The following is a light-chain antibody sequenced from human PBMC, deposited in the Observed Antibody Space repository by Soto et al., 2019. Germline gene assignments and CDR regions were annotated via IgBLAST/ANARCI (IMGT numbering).Light chain of an antibody. CDR1: QDISNY. Sequence: DIQMTQSPSSLSASVGDSVTITCQASQDISNYLNWYQQKPGKAPKLLIFDASNLETGVPSRFSGSGSGTDFTFTISSLQPEDLALYSCQQYDSLPYSFGQGTKLEI. V-gene: IGKV1-33*01. CDR2: DAS. J-gene: IGKJ2*01. CDR3: QQYDSLPYS.